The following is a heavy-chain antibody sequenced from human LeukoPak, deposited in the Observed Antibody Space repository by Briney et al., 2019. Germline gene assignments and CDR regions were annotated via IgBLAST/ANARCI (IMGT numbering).Heavy chain of an antibody. D-gene: IGHD3-9*01. J-gene: IGHJ6*02. CDR3: AREDDILTGYADKYYYYGMDV. CDR2: ISSSSSYI. Sequence: GGSLRLSCAASGFTFSSYGMNWVRQAPGKGLEWVSSISSSSSYIYYADSVKGRFTISRDNAKNSLYLQMNSLRAEDTAVYYCAREDDILTGYADKYYYYGMDVWGQGTTVTVSS. CDR1: GFTFSSYG. V-gene: IGHV3-21*01.